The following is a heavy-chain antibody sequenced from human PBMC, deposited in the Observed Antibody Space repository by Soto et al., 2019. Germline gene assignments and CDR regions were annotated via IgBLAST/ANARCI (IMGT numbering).Heavy chain of an antibody. J-gene: IGHJ4*02. CDR1: GFTFSSYS. V-gene: IGHV3-48*01. CDR3: ARVGSGWYWDWFDY. CDR2: ISSSSTTI. D-gene: IGHD6-19*01. Sequence: GGSLRLSCAASGFTFSSYSMNWVRQAPGKGLEWVSYISSSSTTIYYADSVKGRFTISRDNAKNSLYLQMNSLRAEDTAVYYCARVGSGWYWDWFDYWGQGTLVTVSS.